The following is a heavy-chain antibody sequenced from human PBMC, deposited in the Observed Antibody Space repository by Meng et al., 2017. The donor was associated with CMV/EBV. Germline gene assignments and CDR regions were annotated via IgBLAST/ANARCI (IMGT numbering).Heavy chain of an antibody. CDR1: GFTVSSHY. Sequence: GESLKISCAASGFTVSSHYMNWVRQAPGKGLEWVSVIYRGGSTNYADSVKGRFTISRDNSKNTLYLQMNSLRAEDTAVYYCASSKPGGHYYYYGMDVWGQGTTVTVSS. J-gene: IGHJ6*02. CDR3: ASSKPGGHYYYYGMDV. CDR2: IYRGGST. D-gene: IGHD2-15*01. V-gene: IGHV3-53*01.